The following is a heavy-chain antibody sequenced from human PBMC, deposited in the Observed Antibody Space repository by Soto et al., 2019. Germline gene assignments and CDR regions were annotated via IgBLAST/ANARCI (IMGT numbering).Heavy chain of an antibody. CDR3: ARLGSPDGESFRFWFDP. V-gene: IGHV3-48*02. Sequence: GGSLRLSCAASGFTFSSYSMNWVRQAPGKGLEWVSYISSSSSTIYYADSVKGRFTISRDNAKNSLYLQMNSLRDEDTAVYYCARLGSPDGESFRFWFDPWGQGTLVTVSS. CDR1: GFTFSSYS. CDR2: ISSSSSTI. J-gene: IGHJ5*02. D-gene: IGHD3-10*01.